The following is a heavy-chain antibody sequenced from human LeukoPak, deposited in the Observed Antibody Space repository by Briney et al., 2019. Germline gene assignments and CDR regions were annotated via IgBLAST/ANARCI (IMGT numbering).Heavy chain of an antibody. J-gene: IGHJ5*02. Sequence: PGGSLRLSCAASGFTFSSYGMHWVRQAPGKGLEWVAVISYDGSNKYYADSVKGRFTISRDNSKNTLYLQMNSLRAEDTAVYYCAKDSPNCSGGSCYTGWFDPWGQGTLVTVSS. CDR3: AKDSPNCSGGSCYTGWFDP. D-gene: IGHD2-15*01. CDR1: GFTFSSYG. V-gene: IGHV3-30*18. CDR2: ISYDGSNK.